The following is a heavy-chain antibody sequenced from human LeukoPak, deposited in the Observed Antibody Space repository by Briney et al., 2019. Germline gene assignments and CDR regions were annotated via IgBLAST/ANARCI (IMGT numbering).Heavy chain of an antibody. CDR1: GGSIRNSSFY. D-gene: IGHD2-2*01. CDR3: ARSRCSSTSCYSYGMDV. CDR2: ISYRGST. V-gene: IGHV4-39*07. J-gene: IGHJ6*02. Sequence: SETLSLTCAVSGGSIRNSSFYWGWHRQPPGKELEWFGSISYRGSTNYNPSLKSRVTISVDTSKNQFSLKLSSVTAADTAVYYCARSRCSSTSCYSYGMDVWGQGTTVTVSS.